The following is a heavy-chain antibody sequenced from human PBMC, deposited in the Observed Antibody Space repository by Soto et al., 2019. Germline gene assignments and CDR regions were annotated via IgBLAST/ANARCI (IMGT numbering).Heavy chain of an antibody. CDR1: GGYFSGYY. Sequence: SEMMSFTCAVFGGYFSGYYWSWIRQPPGKGLEWIGEINHSGSTNYNPSLKSRVTISVDTSKNQFSLKLSSVTAADTAVYYCARVVVVVAATIDTNIHHWFDPWGQGTLVTVSS. D-gene: IGHD2-15*01. CDR2: INHSGST. V-gene: IGHV4-34*01. J-gene: IGHJ5*02. CDR3: ARVVVVVAATIDTNIHHWFDP.